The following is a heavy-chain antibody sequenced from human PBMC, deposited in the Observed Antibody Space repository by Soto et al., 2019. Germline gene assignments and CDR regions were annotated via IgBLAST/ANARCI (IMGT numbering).Heavy chain of an antibody. V-gene: IGHV3-30-3*01. J-gene: IGHJ4*02. CDR2: ISYDGSKK. CDR1: GFAFNTYS. Sequence: PGGSLRLSCAASGFAFNTYSMHWVRQAPGRGLEWVAVISYDGSKKFYADSVKGRFTISRDNSKNTLYLEMNSLRGEDTAVYYCGKVSPMGYFFDFWGQGTLVTVSS. CDR3: GKVSPMGYFFDF.